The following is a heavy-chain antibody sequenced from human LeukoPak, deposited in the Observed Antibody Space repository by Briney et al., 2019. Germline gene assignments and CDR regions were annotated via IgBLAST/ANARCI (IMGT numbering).Heavy chain of an antibody. CDR2: IYYSGNT. D-gene: IGHD3-22*01. CDR3: ARDFYDTSTYYYVDAFDI. V-gene: IGHV4-59*01. CDR1: GDSIGSYS. J-gene: IGHJ3*02. Sequence: PSETLSLTCTVSGDSIGSYSWNWIRQPPGKGLERIGYIYYSGNTNYNPSLKSRVTISVDTSKNQFSLKLSSVTAADTAVYYCARDFYDTSTYYYVDAFDIWGQGTMVTVSS.